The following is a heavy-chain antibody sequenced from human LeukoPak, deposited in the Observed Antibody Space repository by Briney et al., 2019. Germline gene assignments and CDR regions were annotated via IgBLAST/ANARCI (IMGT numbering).Heavy chain of an antibody. Sequence: PSGTLSLTCAVSGGSISSSNWWSWVRQPPGKGLEWIGEIYHSGSTNYNPSLKSRVTISVDKSKNQFSLKLSSVTAADTAVYYCARVPTVTTNYYGMDVWGQGTTVTVSS. CDR1: GGSISSSNW. J-gene: IGHJ6*02. CDR2: IYHSGST. D-gene: IGHD4-17*01. V-gene: IGHV4-4*02. CDR3: ARVPTVTTNYYGMDV.